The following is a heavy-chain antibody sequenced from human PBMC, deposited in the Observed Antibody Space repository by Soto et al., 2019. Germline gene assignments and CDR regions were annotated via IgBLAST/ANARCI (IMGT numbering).Heavy chain of an antibody. J-gene: IGHJ5*02. Sequence: QVQLQESGPGLVKPSETLSLTCTVSGGSISSYYWSWIRQPPGKGLEWIGYIYYSGSTNYNPYLKSRVTTSVDTSKNQFSLKLSSVTAADTAVYYCARVTHPAVITGFDPWGQGTLVTVSS. CDR3: ARVTHPAVITGFDP. CDR2: IYYSGST. CDR1: GGSISSYY. D-gene: IGHD2-21*01. V-gene: IGHV4-59*01.